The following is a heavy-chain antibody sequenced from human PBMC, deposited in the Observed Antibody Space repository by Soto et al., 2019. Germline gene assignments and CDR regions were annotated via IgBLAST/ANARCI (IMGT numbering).Heavy chain of an antibody. CDR2: IVVGSGNT. Sequence: SVKVSCKASGFSFTSSARQWGRQARGRRLEWIGWIVVGSGNTNYAQKFQERVTITRDMSTSTAYMELSRLRSDDTAVYYCARECTTLTTFPYSYGMDVSGQALTVSVSS. CDR1: GFSFTSSA. CDR3: ARECTTLTTFPYSYGMDV. J-gene: IGHJ6*02. V-gene: IGHV1-58*02. D-gene: IGHD4-17*01.